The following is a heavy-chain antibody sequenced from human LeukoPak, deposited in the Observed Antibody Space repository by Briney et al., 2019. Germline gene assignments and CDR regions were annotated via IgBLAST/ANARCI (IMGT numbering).Heavy chain of an antibody. D-gene: IGHD1-1*01. CDR3: IREVQVRASASLGL. CDR1: GFTISGFW. V-gene: IGHV3-74*01. Sequence: HSGGSLRLSCAASGFTISGFWMHWVRQVPGEGLVWVARMNSAGTTINYADSVKGRFTISRDNVRNTLHLQMNNLSLEDTAVYFCIREVQVRASASLGLWGRGTLVTVS. CDR2: MNSAGTTI. J-gene: IGHJ4*01.